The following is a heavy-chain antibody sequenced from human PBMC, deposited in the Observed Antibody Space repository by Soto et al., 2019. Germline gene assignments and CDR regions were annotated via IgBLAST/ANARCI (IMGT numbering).Heavy chain of an antibody. Sequence: GGSLRLSCSASGFTFSRYTMHWVRQAPGKGLEYISAISDNGGTTYYGDSVKGRFSISRVNSKNTLYLQMSSLRAEDTAVYYCVKDYWNSFDYWGQGTLVTVS. CDR2: ISDNGGTT. V-gene: IGHV3-64D*08. CDR1: GFTFSRYT. J-gene: IGHJ4*02. D-gene: IGHD1-1*01. CDR3: VKDYWNSFDY.